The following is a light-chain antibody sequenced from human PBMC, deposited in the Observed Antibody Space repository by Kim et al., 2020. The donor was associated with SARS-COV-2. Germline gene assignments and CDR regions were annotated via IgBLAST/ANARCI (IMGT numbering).Light chain of an antibody. V-gene: IGKV1-13*02. J-gene: IGKJ4*01. Sequence: ASVGDRVTITCRASQGIFSARAWYQQTPGKTPKFLIYDASTLESGVPSRFSGSGSGTDFTLTISSLQPEDFAIYYCQQFYSYPLTFGGGTKVDIK. CDR1: QGIFSA. CDR2: DAS. CDR3: QQFYSYPLT.